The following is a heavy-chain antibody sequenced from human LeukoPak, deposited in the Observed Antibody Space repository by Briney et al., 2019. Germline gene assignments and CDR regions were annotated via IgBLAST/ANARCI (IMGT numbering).Heavy chain of an antibody. Sequence: SSVKVSCKASGGTFSSYAISWVRQAPGQGLEWMGRIIPIFGTANYAQKFQGRVTITTDESTSTAYMELSSLRSEDTAVYYCASRAVDYYDSSGYYSRDYGWFRDLDYWGQGTLVTVSS. CDR1: GGTFSSYA. CDR3: ASRAVDYYDSSGYYSRDYGWFRDLDY. D-gene: IGHD3-22*01. J-gene: IGHJ4*02. CDR2: IIPIFGTA. V-gene: IGHV1-69*05.